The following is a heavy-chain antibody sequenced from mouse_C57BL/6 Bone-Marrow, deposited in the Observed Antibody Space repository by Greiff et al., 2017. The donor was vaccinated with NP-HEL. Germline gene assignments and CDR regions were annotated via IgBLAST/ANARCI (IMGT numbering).Heavy chain of an antibody. Sequence: EVQLQESGPGLVKPSQSLSLTCSVTGYSITSGYYWNWIRQFPGNKLEWMGYISYDGSNNYNPSLKNRISITRDTSKNQFFLKLNSVTTEDTATYYCASAPLLLRSYYFDYWGQGTTLTVSS. J-gene: IGHJ2*01. D-gene: IGHD1-1*01. CDR2: ISYDGSN. CDR1: GYSITSGYY. CDR3: ASAPLLLRSYYFDY. V-gene: IGHV3-6*01.